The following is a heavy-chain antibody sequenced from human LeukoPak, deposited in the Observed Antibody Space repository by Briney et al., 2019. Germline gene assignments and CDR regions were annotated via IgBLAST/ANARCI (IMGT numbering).Heavy chain of an antibody. CDR1: GGSFSSYY. CDR2: IYYSGST. CDR3: AREGRYRYGYNEYHSYMDI. V-gene: IGHV4-59*01. Sequence: SETLSLTCTVSGGSFSSYYWSWIRQPPGKGLEWIGYIYYSGSTNYNPSLKSRVTISVDTSKNQFYLKLSSVTAAETAVYYCAREGRYRYGYNEYHSYMDIWGKGTTVTVSS. J-gene: IGHJ6*03. D-gene: IGHD5-24*01.